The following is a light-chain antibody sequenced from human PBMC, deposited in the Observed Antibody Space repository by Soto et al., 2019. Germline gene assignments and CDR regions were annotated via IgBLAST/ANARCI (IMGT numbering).Light chain of an antibody. CDR2: DAF. CDR1: QSVKSR. Sequence: EKVMTQSPATLSVSPGERATLSCRASQSVKSRLAWYQQKPGQAPRLLIYDAFTRATGIPARFSGSASGTEFPLTISNLQSEDFAVYYCQQYDGWPLTLGGGTKVDIK. J-gene: IGKJ4*01. V-gene: IGKV3-15*01. CDR3: QQYDGWPLT.